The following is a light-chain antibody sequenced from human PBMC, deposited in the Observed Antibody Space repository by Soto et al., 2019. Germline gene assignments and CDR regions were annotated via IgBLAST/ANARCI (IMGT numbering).Light chain of an antibody. V-gene: IGKV1-12*01. Sequence: DMQMTQSPSSVSSSLGDRVTITCRASQDIHTWLAWYQQKPGQAPKLLIYGASHLQSVVPSRFSGSGSGTDFTLTISSLQSEDFATYYCQQANSFPFTFGPGTKVDVK. CDR2: GAS. CDR3: QQANSFPFT. CDR1: QDIHTW. J-gene: IGKJ3*01.